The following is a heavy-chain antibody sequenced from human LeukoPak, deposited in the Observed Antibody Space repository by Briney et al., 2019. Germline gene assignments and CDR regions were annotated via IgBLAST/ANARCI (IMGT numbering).Heavy chain of an antibody. D-gene: IGHD3-22*01. CDR1: GFTFSSYA. Sequence: GGSLRLSCAASGFTFSSYAMSWVRQAPGKGLEWVSAISGSGGSTYYADSVKGRFTISRDNSKNTLYLQMNSLRAEDTAVYYCARHYYDSSGYYYHDYWGQGTLVTVSS. CDR2: ISGSGGST. V-gene: IGHV3-23*01. CDR3: ARHYYDSSGYYYHDY. J-gene: IGHJ4*02.